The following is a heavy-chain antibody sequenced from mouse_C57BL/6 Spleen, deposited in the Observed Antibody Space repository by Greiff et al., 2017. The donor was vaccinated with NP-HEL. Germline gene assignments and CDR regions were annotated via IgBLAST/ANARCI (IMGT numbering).Heavy chain of an antibody. CDR2: IYPRSGNT. J-gene: IGHJ3*01. Sequence: QVQLKESGAELARPGASVKLSCKASGYTFTSYGISWVKQRTGQGLEWIGEIYPRSGNTYYNEKFKGKATLTADKSSSTAYMELRSLTSEDSAVYFCARTWYDYDGAWFAYWGQGTLVTVSA. V-gene: IGHV1-81*01. CDR3: ARTWYDYDGAWFAY. D-gene: IGHD2-4*01. CDR1: GYTFTSYG.